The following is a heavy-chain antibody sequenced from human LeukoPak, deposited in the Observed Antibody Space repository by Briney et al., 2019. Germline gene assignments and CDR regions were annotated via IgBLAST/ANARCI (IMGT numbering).Heavy chain of an antibody. Sequence: GASVKVSCKASGYTFTSYYMHWVRQAPGQGLEWRGIINPSGGRTSYAQKFQGRVTMTRDMSTSTVYMELSSLRSEDTAVYYCARDPIVVVAAKPHFDIWGQGTMVTVSS. D-gene: IGHD2-15*01. CDR1: GYTFTSYY. J-gene: IGHJ3*02. CDR3: ARDPIVVVAAKPHFDI. V-gene: IGHV1-46*01. CDR2: INPSGGRT.